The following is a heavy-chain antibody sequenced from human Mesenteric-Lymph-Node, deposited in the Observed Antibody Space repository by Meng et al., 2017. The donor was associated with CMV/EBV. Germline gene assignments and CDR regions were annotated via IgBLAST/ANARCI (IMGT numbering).Heavy chain of an antibody. V-gene: IGHV4-61*01. D-gene: IGHD3-22*01. CDR2: IYYSGST. CDR1: GGSVSSGSYY. CDR3: AREDAYYDSSGSHAFDI. Sequence: GSLRLSCTVSGGSVSSGSYYWSWIRQPPGKGLEWIGYIYYSGSTNYNPSLKSRVTISVDTSKNQFSLKLSSLTAADTAVYYCAREDAYYDSSGSHAFDIWGQGTMVTV. J-gene: IGHJ3*02.